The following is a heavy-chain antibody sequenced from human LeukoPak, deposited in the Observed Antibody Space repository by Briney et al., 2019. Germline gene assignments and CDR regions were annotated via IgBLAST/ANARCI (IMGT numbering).Heavy chain of an antibody. V-gene: IGHV1-18*01. CDR2: ISAYNGNT. CDR3: AREDGSVQLGYWFDP. J-gene: IGHJ5*02. CDR1: GYTFTSYG. Sequence: GASVKVSCKASGYTFTSYGISWVRQAPGQGLEWMGWISAYNGNTNYAQKFQGRVTITADEPTSTAYMELSSLRSEDTAVYYCAREDGSVQLGYWFDPWGQGTLVTVSS. D-gene: IGHD3-10*01.